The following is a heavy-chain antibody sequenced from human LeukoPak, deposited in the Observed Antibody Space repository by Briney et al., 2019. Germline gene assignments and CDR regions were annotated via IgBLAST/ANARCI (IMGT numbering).Heavy chain of an antibody. D-gene: IGHD4-17*01. V-gene: IGHV4-39*07. CDR3: AVDYGDGDY. Sequence: SETLSLTCTVSGGSISSSSYYWGWIRQPPGKGLEWIGSIYYSGSTYYNPSLKSRVTISVDTSKNQFSLKLSSVTAADTAVYYCAVDYGDGDYWGQGTLVTVSS. CDR1: GGSISSSSYY. CDR2: IYYSGST. J-gene: IGHJ4*02.